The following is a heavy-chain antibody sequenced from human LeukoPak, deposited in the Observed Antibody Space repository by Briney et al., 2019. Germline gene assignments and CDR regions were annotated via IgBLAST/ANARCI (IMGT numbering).Heavy chain of an antibody. Sequence: ASVKVSCKASGYTFTSYDINWVRQATGQGLEWMGWMNPNNGNTGYAQKFQGRVTMTRNTSISTAYMELSSLRSEDTAVYYCARGRRVPNWFDPWGQGTLVTVSS. D-gene: IGHD1-14*01. CDR1: GYTFTSYD. CDR3: ARGRRVPNWFDP. CDR2: MNPNNGNT. J-gene: IGHJ5*02. V-gene: IGHV1-8*01.